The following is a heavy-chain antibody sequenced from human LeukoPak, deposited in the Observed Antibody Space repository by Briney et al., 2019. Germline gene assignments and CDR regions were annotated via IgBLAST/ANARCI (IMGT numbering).Heavy chain of an antibody. D-gene: IGHD3-16*01. J-gene: IGHJ4*02. V-gene: IGHV4-59*01. Sequence: SSETLSLTCAVSGDSINRYYWSWIRQPPGRGLEWVGYIYYSGSTDYSPSLKSRVAISVDTAKNQSSLKLKSVTAADTAIYYCARVPGSHSASYGLDSWGQGTLVTVSS. CDR2: IYYSGST. CDR3: ARVPGSHSASYGLDS. CDR1: GDSINRYY.